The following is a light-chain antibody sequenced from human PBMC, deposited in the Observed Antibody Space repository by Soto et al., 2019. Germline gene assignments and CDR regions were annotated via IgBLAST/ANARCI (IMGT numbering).Light chain of an antibody. CDR3: SSYTRRNTWV. CDR2: EVT. CDR1: SSDVGGYNY. Sequence: QSVLTQPASVSGSRGQSITISCTGTSSDVGGYNYVSWYQQHPDKAPKLMIYEVTNRPSGVSNRFSGSKSANTASLTISGLQAEDEADYYCSSYTRRNTWVFGGGTKLTVL. J-gene: IGLJ3*02. V-gene: IGLV2-14*01.